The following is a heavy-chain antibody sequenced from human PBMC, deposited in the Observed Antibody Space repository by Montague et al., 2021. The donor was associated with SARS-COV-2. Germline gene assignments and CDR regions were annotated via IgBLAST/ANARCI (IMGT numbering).Heavy chain of an antibody. CDR2: IYYSGST. Sequence: SETLSLTCTVSGGSIISTTSNWGWIRQPPGKGLEWIGSIYYSGSTYYNPSLKSRVTISVDTSKNQFSLKLSSVTAADTAVYYCARGVTMIVVVMRYNWFDPWGQGTLVTVSS. J-gene: IGHJ5*02. V-gene: IGHV4-39*01. D-gene: IGHD3-22*01. CDR3: ARGVTMIVVVMRYNWFDP. CDR1: GGSIISTTSN.